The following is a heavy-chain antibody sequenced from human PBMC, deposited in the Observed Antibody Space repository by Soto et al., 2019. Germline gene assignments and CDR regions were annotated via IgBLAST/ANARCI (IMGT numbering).Heavy chain of an antibody. CDR3: AKGGYYSLFDI. Sequence: GSLRLSCVASGFPFSSYAMSWVRQTPGKGLEWVSGISGSGGRTYYADSVKGRFTISRDNSDNTLSLQMHILRVEDTAVYFCAKGGYYSLFDIWGQGTMVTVSS. CDR2: ISGSGGRT. J-gene: IGHJ3*02. D-gene: IGHD3-16*01. V-gene: IGHV3-23*01. CDR1: GFPFSSYA.